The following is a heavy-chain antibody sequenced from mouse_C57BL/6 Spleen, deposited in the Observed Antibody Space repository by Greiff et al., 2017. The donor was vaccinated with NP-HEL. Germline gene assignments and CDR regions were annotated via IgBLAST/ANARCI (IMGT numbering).Heavy chain of an antibody. CDR3: TLDYYAMDY. J-gene: IGHJ4*01. CDR2: IRLKSDNYAT. V-gene: IGHV6-3*01. Sequence: EVMLVESGGGLVQPGGSMKLSCVVSGFTFSNYWTNWVRQSPEKGLEWVAQIRLKSDNYATHDAESVKGRFTISRDDSKNSVYLQMNNLRAEDTGIYYCTLDYYAMDYWGQGTSVTVSS. CDR1: GFTFSNYW.